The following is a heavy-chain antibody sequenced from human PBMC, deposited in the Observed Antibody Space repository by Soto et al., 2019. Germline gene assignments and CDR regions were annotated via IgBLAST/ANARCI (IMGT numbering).Heavy chain of an antibody. D-gene: IGHD4-17*01. CDR3: ARGYSYGALADE. Sequence: GGSLRLSCAAYGFTFSSYWMHWVSQAPGKGLVWVSRINSDGSSTSYADSVKGRFTIYRDNAKNTLYLQMNSQRAEDTAVYYCARGYSYGALADEWGQGTLFTVSS. V-gene: IGHV3-74*01. CDR1: GFTFSSYW. J-gene: IGHJ4*02. CDR2: INSDGSST.